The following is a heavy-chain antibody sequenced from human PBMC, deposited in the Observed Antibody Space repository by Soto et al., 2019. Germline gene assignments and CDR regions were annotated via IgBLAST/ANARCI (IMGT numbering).Heavy chain of an antibody. Sequence: QVQLVESGGGVVQPGRSLRLSCAASGFTFSSYAMHWVRQAPGKGLEWVAVISYDGSNKYYADSVKGRFTISRDNSKNTLYLQMTSLRPENTAVYYCAREGYGYVGYYYYGMDVWGQGTTVTVSS. V-gene: IGHV3-30-3*01. CDR3: AREGYGYVGYYYYGMDV. CDR2: ISYDGSNK. D-gene: IGHD5-18*01. J-gene: IGHJ6*02. CDR1: GFTFSSYA.